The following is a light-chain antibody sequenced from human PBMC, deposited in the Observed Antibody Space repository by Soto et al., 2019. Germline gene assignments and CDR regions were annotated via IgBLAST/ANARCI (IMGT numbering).Light chain of an antibody. J-gene: IGKJ1*01. Sequence: DIVLTQSPGTLYLSPGDRATLSCRASQSVSSYLAWYQQKPGQAPRLLIYGASSRATGIPDRFSGSGSGTDFTLTISRLEPEDFAVYYCQQYGSSFWTFGQGTKVDIK. CDR3: QQYGSSFWT. CDR2: GAS. CDR1: QSVSSY. V-gene: IGKV3-20*01.